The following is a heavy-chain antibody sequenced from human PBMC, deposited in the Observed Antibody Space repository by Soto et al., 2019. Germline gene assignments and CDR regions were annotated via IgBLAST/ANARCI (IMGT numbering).Heavy chain of an antibody. Sequence: QITLKESGPTLVKPTQTLTLTCTFSGFSFSTSGVGVGLIRQPPLKALELLALIYWNDDKRYSPSLKSRLTITKDTSKNQVVLTMTNMDPVDTATYYCAHRRGSTVLTRGGYFDYWGQGTLVTVSS. D-gene: IGHD4-17*01. J-gene: IGHJ4*02. CDR1: GFSFSTSGVG. CDR2: IYWNDDK. CDR3: AHRRGSTVLTRGGYFDY. V-gene: IGHV2-5*01.